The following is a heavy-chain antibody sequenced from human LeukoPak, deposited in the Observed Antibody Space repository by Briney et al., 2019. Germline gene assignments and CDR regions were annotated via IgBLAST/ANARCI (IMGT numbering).Heavy chain of an antibody. V-gene: IGHV3-74*01. CDR3: ARVVDEWLSSGGLYP. D-gene: IGHD3-3*01. Sequence: QSGGSLRLSCAASGFNVSIYWMHWVRQPPGEGLVWVSRINSAGSTTNYADSVKGRFTISRDNAKNTVYLQMNSLRADDTAVYYCARVVDEWLSSGGLYPWGQGTLVTVSS. CDR2: INSAGSTT. CDR1: GFNVSIYW. J-gene: IGHJ5*02.